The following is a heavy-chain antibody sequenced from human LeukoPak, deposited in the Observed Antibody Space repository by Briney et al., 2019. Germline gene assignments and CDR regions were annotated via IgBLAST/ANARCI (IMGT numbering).Heavy chain of an antibody. V-gene: IGHV4-59*01. CDR3: ARAISAWSYFYYMDV. CDR2: FYYSRGT. J-gene: IGHJ6*03. D-gene: IGHD6-19*01. CDR1: GDSITSFY. Sequence: SETLSLTCTVSGDSITSFYWSWIRQSPGKGLEWIGYFYYSRGTTYNPSLRSRATISADTSQNQFSLKLRSETAADTAVYYCARAISAWSYFYYMDVWGKGTTVTVSS.